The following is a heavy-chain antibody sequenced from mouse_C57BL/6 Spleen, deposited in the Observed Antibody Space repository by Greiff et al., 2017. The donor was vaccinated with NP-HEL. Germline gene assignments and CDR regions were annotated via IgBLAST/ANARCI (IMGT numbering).Heavy chain of an antibody. CDR1: GFSLTSYG. V-gene: IGHV2-2*01. J-gene: IGHJ4*01. CDR2: IWSGGST. CDR3: ARTPIYYGNYDAMDY. D-gene: IGHD2-1*01. Sequence: VKLVESGPGLVQPSQSLSITCTVSGFSLTSYGVHWVRQSPGKGLEWLGVIWSGGSTDYNAAFISRLSISKDNSKSQVFFKMNSLQADDTAIYYCARTPIYYGNYDAMDYWGQGTSVTVSS.